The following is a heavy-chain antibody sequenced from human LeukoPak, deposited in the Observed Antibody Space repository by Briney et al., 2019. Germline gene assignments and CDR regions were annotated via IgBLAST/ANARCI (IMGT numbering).Heavy chain of an antibody. D-gene: IGHD2-15*01. J-gene: IGHJ4*02. V-gene: IGHV1-46*01. CDR1: GYTFTNYY. CDR2: INPSGGST. Sequence: ASVKVSCKASGYTFTNYYAHWVRQAPGQGLEWMGIINPSGGSTNYAQKFQGRVTMTRDTSTSTVYMEMSSLRPEDTAVYYCARDQGGGWQFDHWGQGTLVTVSS. CDR3: ARDQGGGWQFDH.